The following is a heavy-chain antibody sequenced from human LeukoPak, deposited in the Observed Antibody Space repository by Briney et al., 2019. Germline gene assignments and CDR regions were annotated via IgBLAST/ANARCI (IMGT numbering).Heavy chain of an antibody. CDR1: GYTFTGYD. D-gene: IGHD1-7*01. CDR2: MNPNSGNT. V-gene: IGHV1-8*01. Sequence: ASVKVSCKASGYTFTGYDINWVRQATGQGLEWMGWMNPNSGNTGYAQKFQGRVTMTRNTSISTAYMELSSLRSEDTAVYYCARGKLELQSYYYYYMDVWGKGTTVTVSS. J-gene: IGHJ6*03. CDR3: ARGKLELQSYYYYYMDV.